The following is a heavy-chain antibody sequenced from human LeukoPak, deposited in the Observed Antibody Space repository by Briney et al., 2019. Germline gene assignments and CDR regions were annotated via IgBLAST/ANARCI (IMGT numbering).Heavy chain of an antibody. CDR1: GFTFDDYA. Sequence: PGGSLRLSCAASGFTFDDYAMHWVRQAPGKGLEWVSLISWDGGSTYYADSVKGRFTISRDNSKNSLYLQMNSLRAEDTALYYCAKDRGFGVADYYIDYWGQGTLVTVSS. CDR2: ISWDGGST. J-gene: IGHJ4*02. CDR3: AKDRGFGVADYYIDY. D-gene: IGHD3-3*01. V-gene: IGHV3-43D*03.